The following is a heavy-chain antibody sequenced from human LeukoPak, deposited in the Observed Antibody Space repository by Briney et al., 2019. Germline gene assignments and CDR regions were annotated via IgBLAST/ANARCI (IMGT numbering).Heavy chain of an antibody. J-gene: IGHJ3*02. CDR3: ARAPPDLVQRHAFDI. CDR2: IYSGGST. D-gene: IGHD2-8*01. Sequence: GGSLRLSCAASGFTFSSYGMHWVRQAPGKGLEWVSVIYSGGSTYYADSVKGRFTISRDNSKNTLYLQMNSLRAEDTAVYYCARAPPDLVQRHAFDIWGQGTMVTVSS. CDR1: GFTFSSYG. V-gene: IGHV3-NL1*01.